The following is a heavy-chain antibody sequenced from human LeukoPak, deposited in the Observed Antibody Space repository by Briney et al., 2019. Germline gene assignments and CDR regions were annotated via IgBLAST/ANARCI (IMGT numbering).Heavy chain of an antibody. CDR3: ATALPFQLVH. V-gene: IGHV4-4*02. Sequence: SETLSLTCAVSGGSISSSNWWSWVRQPPGKGLEWIGEIYHSGTTNYNPSLKSRVIISVDKYKNQFSLKLSSVTAADTAVYYCATALPFQLVHWGQGTLVTVSS. CDR2: IYHSGTT. CDR1: GGSISSSNW. D-gene: IGHD6-13*01. J-gene: IGHJ4*02.